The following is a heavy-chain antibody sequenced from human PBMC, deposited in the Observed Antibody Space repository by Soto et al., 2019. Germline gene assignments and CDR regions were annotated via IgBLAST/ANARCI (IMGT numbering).Heavy chain of an antibody. CDR2: IIPIFGTA. CDR1: GGTFSSYA. Sequence: QVQLVQSGAEVKKPGSSVKVSCKASGGTFSSYAISWVRQAPGQGLEWMGGIIPIFGTANYAQKFQGRVTITADESTSTAYMELSSLRSEDRAVYYCARAPSRGIEVAGHAFDIWGQGTMVTVSS. J-gene: IGHJ3*02. V-gene: IGHV1-69*01. CDR3: ARAPSRGIEVAGHAFDI. D-gene: IGHD6-19*01.